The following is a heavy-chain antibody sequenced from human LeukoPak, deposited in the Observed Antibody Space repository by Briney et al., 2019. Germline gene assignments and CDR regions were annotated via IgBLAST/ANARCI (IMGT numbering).Heavy chain of an antibody. D-gene: IGHD3-9*01. V-gene: IGHV4-30-2*01. J-gene: IGHJ4*02. Sequence: SETLSLTCAVSGGSISSGGYSWSWIRQPPGKGLEWIGYVYNSGSTYYNPSLKSRVTISVDRSRNQFSLKLSSVTAADTAVYYCARDNFDCFDYWGQGTLVTVSS. CDR3: ARDNFDCFDY. CDR1: GGSISSGGYS. CDR2: VYNSGST.